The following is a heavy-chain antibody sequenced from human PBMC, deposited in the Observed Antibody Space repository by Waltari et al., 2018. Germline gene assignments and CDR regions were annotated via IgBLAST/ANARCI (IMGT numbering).Heavy chain of an antibody. D-gene: IGHD6-6*01. CDR1: FSSYG. J-gene: IGHJ4*02. Sequence: FSSYGMHWVRQAPGKGLEWVAVIWYDGSNKYYADSVKGRFTISRDNSKNTLYLQMNSLRAEDTAVYYCARDKAALDYWGQGTLVTVSS. CDR2: IWYDGSNK. V-gene: IGHV3-33*01. CDR3: ARDKAALDY.